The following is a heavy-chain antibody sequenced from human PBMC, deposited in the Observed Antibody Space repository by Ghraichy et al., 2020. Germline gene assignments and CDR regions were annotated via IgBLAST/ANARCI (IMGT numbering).Heavy chain of an antibody. V-gene: IGHV3-64D*06. CDR3: VKDRGSSGWFSDY. Sequence: GGSLRLSCAASGFTFSSYAMSWVRQAPGKGLEYVSAINDNGGTTYYADSVKGRFTISRDNSKNKLYLQMSSLGAEDTAVYYCVKDRGSSGWFSDYWGQGTLVTVSS. CDR1: GFTFSSYA. D-gene: IGHD6-19*01. CDR2: INDNGGTT. J-gene: IGHJ4*02.